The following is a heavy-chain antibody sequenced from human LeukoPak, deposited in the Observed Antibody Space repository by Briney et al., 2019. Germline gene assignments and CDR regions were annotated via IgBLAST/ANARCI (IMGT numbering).Heavy chain of an antibody. D-gene: IGHD1-1*01. Sequence: ASVRVSCKASGYIFTDKHMHWVRQAPGQGLEWVGWINSNSGGTNYAQKFQGRVTLTRDTSISTAYMELSRLRYDDTAVYYCTASHRGYGLFDYWGQGTLVTVSS. CDR1: GYIFTDKH. V-gene: IGHV1-2*02. CDR2: INSNSGGT. CDR3: TASHRGYGLFDY. J-gene: IGHJ4*02.